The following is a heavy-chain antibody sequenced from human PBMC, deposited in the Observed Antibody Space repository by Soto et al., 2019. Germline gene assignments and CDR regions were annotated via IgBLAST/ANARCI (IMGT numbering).Heavy chain of an antibody. Sequence: SETLSLTCAVYGGSFSGYYWSWIRQPPGKGLEWIGEINHSGITNYNPSLKSRVTISVDTSKNQFSLKLSSVTAADTAVYYCARDRNRPEKERFLATTGGMDVCGKGPTVAVSS. J-gene: IGHJ6*04. CDR3: ARDRNRPEKERFLATTGGMDV. D-gene: IGHD3-3*01. V-gene: IGHV4-34*01. CDR2: INHSGIT. CDR1: GGSFSGYY.